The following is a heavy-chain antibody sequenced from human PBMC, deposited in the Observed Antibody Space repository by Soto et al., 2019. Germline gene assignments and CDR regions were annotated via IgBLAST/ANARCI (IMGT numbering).Heavy chain of an antibody. D-gene: IGHD1-1*01. Sequence: KQSQTLSLTCAISGDSVSSNSAAWNWIRQSPSRGLEWLGRTYYRSKWYNDYAVSVKSRITINPDTSKNQFSLQLNSVTPEETAVYYCARFSLLHWNKNGGMDVWGQGTTVTVSS. CDR1: GDSVSSNSAA. J-gene: IGHJ6*02. V-gene: IGHV6-1*01. CDR3: ARFSLLHWNKNGGMDV. CDR2: TYYRSKWYN.